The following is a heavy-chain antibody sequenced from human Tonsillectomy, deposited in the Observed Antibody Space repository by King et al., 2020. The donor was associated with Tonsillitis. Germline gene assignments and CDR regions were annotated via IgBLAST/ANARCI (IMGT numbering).Heavy chain of an antibody. CDR1: GFTFDDYA. D-gene: IGHD3-3*01. J-gene: IGHJ6*02. Sequence: VQLVESGGGLVQPGRSLRLSCAASGFTFDDYAMHWVRQAPGKGLEWVSGISWNSGSIGYADSVKGRFTISRDNAKNSLYLQMNSLRAEDTALYYCAKDSGFGVVIMSYYGMDVWGQGTTVTVSS. CDR2: ISWNSGSI. V-gene: IGHV3-9*01. CDR3: AKDSGFGVVIMSYYGMDV.